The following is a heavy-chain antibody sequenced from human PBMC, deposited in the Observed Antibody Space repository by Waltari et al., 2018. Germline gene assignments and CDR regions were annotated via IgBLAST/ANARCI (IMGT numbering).Heavy chain of an antibody. CDR2: ISSSSSYI. D-gene: IGHD3-16*01. CDR3: ARDASGAFDI. J-gene: IGHJ3*02. V-gene: IGHV3-21*01. Sequence: EVQLVESGGGLVKPGGSLRLSCAASGCTFSSYSMNRVRQAPGKGLEWVSSISSSSSYIYYADSVKGRFTISRDNAKNSLYLQMNSLRAEDTAVYYCARDASGAFDIWGQGTMVTVSS. CDR1: GCTFSSYS.